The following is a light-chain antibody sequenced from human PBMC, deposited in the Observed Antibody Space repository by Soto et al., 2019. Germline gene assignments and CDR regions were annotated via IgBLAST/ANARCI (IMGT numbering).Light chain of an antibody. CDR3: QQANSFPIT. CDR2: ASS. V-gene: IGKV1-12*01. CDR1: QDILSW. Sequence: DIQMTQSPSSVSASVGDRVTITCRASQDILSWLAWYQQKPGEAPRLLIYASSNLQSGVPSRFSGSGSGTDFTLIISSLQPEDFATYYCQQANSFPITFGPGTRLDIK. J-gene: IGKJ3*01.